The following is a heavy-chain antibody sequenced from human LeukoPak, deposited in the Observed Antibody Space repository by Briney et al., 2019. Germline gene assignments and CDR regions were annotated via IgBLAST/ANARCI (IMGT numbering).Heavy chain of an antibody. Sequence: GGSLRLSCAASGFTFSNAWMTWVRQAPGKGLEWVSVISGSGGSTYYADSVKGRFTISRDNSKNTLYLQMNSLRAEDTAVYYCANKLTKGIYWYFDLWGRGTLVSVSS. CDR1: GFTFSNAW. CDR2: ISGSGGST. CDR3: ANKLTKGIYWYFDL. J-gene: IGHJ2*01. D-gene: IGHD3-9*01. V-gene: IGHV3-23*01.